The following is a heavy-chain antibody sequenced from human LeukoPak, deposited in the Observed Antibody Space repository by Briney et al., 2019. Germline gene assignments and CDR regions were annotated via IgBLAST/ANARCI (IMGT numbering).Heavy chain of an antibody. CDR1: GYTFTSYG. CDR2: ISAYNDNT. D-gene: IGHD2-2*01. V-gene: IGHV1-18*01. Sequence: ASVKVSCKASGYTFTSYGISWVRQAPGQGLEWMGWISAYNDNTNYAQKLQGRVTMTTDTSTSTAYMELRSLRSDDTAVYYCARAGYCSSTSCYAGGEVWFDPWGQGTLVTVSS. J-gene: IGHJ5*02. CDR3: ARAGYCSSTSCYAGGEVWFDP.